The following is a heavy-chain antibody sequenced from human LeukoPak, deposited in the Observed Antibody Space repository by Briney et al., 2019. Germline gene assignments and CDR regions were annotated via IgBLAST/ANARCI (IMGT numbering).Heavy chain of an antibody. CDR3: ARQRRPDWYFDL. V-gene: IGHV4-39*01. CDR2: ICYNGMT. Sequence: PSETLSLTCSVSGGFISTGTFCCGWIRQPPGKGLEWLGGICYNGMTYYNPSLKSRVTKTVDMSNNQFSLSLTSVTATDTAEYYCARQRRPDWYFDLWGRGTMVTVSS. CDR1: GGFISTGTFC. J-gene: IGHJ2*01.